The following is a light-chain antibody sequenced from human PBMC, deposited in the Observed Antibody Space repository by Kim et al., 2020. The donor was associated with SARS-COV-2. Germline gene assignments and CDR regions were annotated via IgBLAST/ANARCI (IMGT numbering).Light chain of an antibody. V-gene: IGLV3-1*01. CDR3: QVWDSSTGGV. J-gene: IGLJ3*02. CDR1: KLGDKY. CDR2: QDT. Sequence: SYELTQPPSVSVSPGQTATITCSGDKLGDKYVCWYQQKPGQSPAPVIFQDTKRPSGIPERFSGSKSGNTATLTISGTQPTDEAYYYCQVWDSSTGGVFGG.